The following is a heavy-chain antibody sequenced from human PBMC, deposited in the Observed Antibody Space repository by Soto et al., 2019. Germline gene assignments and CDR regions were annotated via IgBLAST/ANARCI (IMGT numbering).Heavy chain of an antibody. CDR1: GYSISSDNW. V-gene: IGHV4-28*01. CDR2: IFYTGTT. CDR3: AGADSGNYYHGFQM. Sequence: SETLSLTCAVPGYSISSDNWWGWIRQPPGKGLEWIGYIFYTGTTYYNPSLKSRVTISVDTSKNQVSLNLTSVTAADTAVYYCAGADSGNYYHGFQMWGQGKMVTVSS. J-gene: IGHJ3*02. D-gene: IGHD1-26*01.